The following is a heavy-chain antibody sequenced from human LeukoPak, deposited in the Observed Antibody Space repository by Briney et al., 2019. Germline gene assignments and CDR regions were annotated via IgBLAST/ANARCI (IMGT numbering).Heavy chain of an antibody. V-gene: IGHV3-74*01. CDR1: GFTSSSYW. D-gene: IGHD6-13*01. CDR2: INSDGYSL. Sequence: GGSLRPSCAASGFTSSSYWMHWVRQAPGKGLVWVSRINSDGYSLSYADSVKGRFTISRDNAKNTLYLEMNSLRAEDTAVYYCARLGYSSSWYYFDYWGQGTLVTVSS. CDR3: ARLGYSSSWYYFDY. J-gene: IGHJ4*02.